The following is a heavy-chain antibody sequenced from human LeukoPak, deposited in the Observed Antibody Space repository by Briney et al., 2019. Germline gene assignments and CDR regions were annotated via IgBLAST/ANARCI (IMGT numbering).Heavy chain of an antibody. Sequence: SETLSLTCTVSGGSISSYYWSWLRQPPGKGLEWIGYIYTSGSTNYNPSLKSRVTISVDTSKNQFSLKLSAVTAADTAVYYCARLRRVFDYWGQGTLVTVSS. J-gene: IGHJ4*02. CDR2: IYTSGST. CDR1: GGSISSYY. V-gene: IGHV4-4*09. CDR3: ARLRRVFDY.